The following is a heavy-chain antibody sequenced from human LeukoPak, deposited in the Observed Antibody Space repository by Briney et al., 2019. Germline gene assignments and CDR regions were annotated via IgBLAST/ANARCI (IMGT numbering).Heavy chain of an antibody. CDR2: ISGSGGST. CDR1: GFTFSSYA. CDR3: AKEYCSGGSCYPWQH. V-gene: IGHV3-23*01. J-gene: IGHJ1*01. Sequence: PGGSLRLSCAASGFTFSSYAMHWVRQAPGKGLEWVSAISGSGGSTYYADSVKGRFTISRDNSKNTPYLQMNSLRAEDTAVYYCAKEYCSGGSCYPWQHWGQGTLVTVSS. D-gene: IGHD2-15*01.